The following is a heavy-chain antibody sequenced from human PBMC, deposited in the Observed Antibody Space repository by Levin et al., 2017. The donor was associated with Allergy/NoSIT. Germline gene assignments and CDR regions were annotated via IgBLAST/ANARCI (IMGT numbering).Heavy chain of an antibody. CDR2: INPNSGGT. D-gene: IGHD1-1*01. J-gene: IGHJ4*02. CDR1: GYTFTGYY. Sequence: GASVKVSCKASGYTFTGYYMHWVRQAPGQGLEWMGWINPNSGGTNYAQKFQGRVTMTRDTSISTAYMELSRLRSDDTAVYYCARGRRTGTSAQYYFDYWGQGTLVTVSS. V-gene: IGHV1-2*02. CDR3: ARGRRTGTSAQYYFDY.